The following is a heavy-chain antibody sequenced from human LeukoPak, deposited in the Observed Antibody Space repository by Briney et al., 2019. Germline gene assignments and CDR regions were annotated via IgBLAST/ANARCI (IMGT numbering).Heavy chain of an antibody. V-gene: IGHV3-30*02. CDR3: AKDHQSGKVVAATIWFDP. CDR2: IRYDGSNK. J-gene: IGHJ5*02. D-gene: IGHD2-15*01. CDR1: GFTFSNYG. Sequence: GGSLRLSCEASGFTFSNYGMHWVRQAPGKGLEWVAFIRYDGSNKYYADSVKGRFTISRDNSKNTLYLQMNSLRAADTAVYYCAKDHQSGKVVAATIWFDPWGQGTLVTVSS.